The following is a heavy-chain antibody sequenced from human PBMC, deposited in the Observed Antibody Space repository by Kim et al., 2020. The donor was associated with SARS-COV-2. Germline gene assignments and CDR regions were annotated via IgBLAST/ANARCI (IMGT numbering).Heavy chain of an antibody. V-gene: IGHV4-34*01. J-gene: IGHJ5*02. Sequence: KSRVTISVDTPKNQFSLKLSSVTAADTAVYYCARGPYYYGSGSTGRGFDPWGQGTLVTVSS. D-gene: IGHD3-10*01. CDR3: ARGPYYYGSGSTGRGFDP.